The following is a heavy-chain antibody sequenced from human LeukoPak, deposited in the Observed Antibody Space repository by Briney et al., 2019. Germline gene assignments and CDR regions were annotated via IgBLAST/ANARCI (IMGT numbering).Heavy chain of an antibody. J-gene: IGHJ4*02. CDR1: GFTFKNYA. CDR2: LSGSGAAT. D-gene: IGHD3-10*01. Sequence: GGSLRLSCEASGFTFKNYAMAWVRQAPGKGLEWVSGLSGSGAATFYADSVKGGFTISRDNSNNTLYLRLNSLRAEDTAIYFCAKDRWYDGESGYFDHWGRGTLVTVSS. CDR3: AKDRWYDGESGYFDH. V-gene: IGHV3-23*01.